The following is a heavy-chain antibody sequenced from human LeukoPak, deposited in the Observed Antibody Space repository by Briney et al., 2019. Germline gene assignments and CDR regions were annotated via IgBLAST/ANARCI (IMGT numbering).Heavy chain of an antibody. CDR3: ARDAVGSSSWSTTHRDDY. CDR2: IWHDGSNK. J-gene: IGHJ4*02. V-gene: IGHV3-33*01. D-gene: IGHD6-13*01. Sequence: PGRSLRLSCATSGFTFSNYGMHWVRQAPGKGLKWVAVIWHDGSNKYYADSVKGRFTISRDNSKNTLYLQMNSLRAEDTAVYYCARDAVGSSSWSTTHRDDYWGQGTLVTVSS. CDR1: GFTFSNYG.